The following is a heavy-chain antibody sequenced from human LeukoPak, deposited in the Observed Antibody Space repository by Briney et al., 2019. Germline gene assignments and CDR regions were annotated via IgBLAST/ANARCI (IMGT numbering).Heavy chain of an antibody. CDR2: INHSGST. D-gene: IGHD6-13*01. J-gene: IGHJ4*02. CDR1: GGSFSGYY. CDR3: ARGFIAAAGTDY. V-gene: IGHV4-34*01. Sequence: PSETLSLTCAVYGGSFSGYYWSWIRQPPGKGLEWIGEINHSGSTNYNPSLKSRVTISVDTSKNQFSLKLSSVTAADTAVYYCARGFIAAAGTDYWGQGTLVTVSS.